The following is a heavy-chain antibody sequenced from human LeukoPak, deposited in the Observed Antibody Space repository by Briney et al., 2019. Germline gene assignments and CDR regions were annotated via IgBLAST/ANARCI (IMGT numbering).Heavy chain of an antibody. V-gene: IGHV3-23*01. CDR2: ISGSGGST. Sequence: GGSRRLSCAASGFTFSSYAMSWVHQAPGKGLEWVSAISGSGGSTYYADSVKGRFTISRDNSKNTLYLQMNSLSAEDTAVYYCARVYSSGSDDAFDIWGQGTMVTVSS. CDR3: ARVYSSGSDDAFDI. CDR1: GFTFSSYA. D-gene: IGHD6-19*01. J-gene: IGHJ3*02.